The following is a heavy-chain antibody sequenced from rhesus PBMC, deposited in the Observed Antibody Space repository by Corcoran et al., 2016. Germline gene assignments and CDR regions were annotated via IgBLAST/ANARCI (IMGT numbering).Heavy chain of an antibody. CDR3: AREGIGVITRSWYFDL. D-gene: IGHD3-22*01. J-gene: IGHJ2*01. CDR2: IYGNSAST. CDR1: GGSISGYSY. Sequence: QVQLQQWGEGLVKPSETLSLTCAVYGGSISGYSYWSWIRQPTGKGLEWIGYIYGNSASTNYNPSLKDRVTISKDTSKNQFSLKLSSVTAADTAVYYCAREGIGVITRSWYFDLWGPGTPITISS. V-gene: IGHV4-73*01.